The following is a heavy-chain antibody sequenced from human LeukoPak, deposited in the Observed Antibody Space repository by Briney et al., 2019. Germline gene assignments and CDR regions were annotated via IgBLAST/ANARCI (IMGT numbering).Heavy chain of an antibody. D-gene: IGHD2-2*02. J-gene: IGHJ4*02. Sequence: GGSLRLSCAASGFTFSNAWMNWVRQAPGKGLEWVSAISSSGGTTYYADSVKGRFTISRDNSKNTLFLQMNSLRAEDTAVYHCAKRGYCSSASCYTYDYWGQGTLVTVSS. V-gene: IGHV3-23*01. CDR2: ISSSGGTT. CDR1: GFTFSNAW. CDR3: AKRGYCSSASCYTYDY.